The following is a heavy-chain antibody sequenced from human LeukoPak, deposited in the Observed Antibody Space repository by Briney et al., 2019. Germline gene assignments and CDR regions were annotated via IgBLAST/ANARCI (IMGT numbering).Heavy chain of an antibody. CDR1: GFFFDDYA. CDR3: AKSSHSYGNDALDI. CDR2: IRGGGGVK. V-gene: IGHV3-23*01. Sequence: GGSLRLSCAASGFFFDDYAMHWVRQAPGKGLEYVSVIRGGGGVKYYAASVKGRFTISRDNSKNTLYLQMNSLRAEDTAVYYSAKSSHSYGNDALDIWGQGTMVTVSS. D-gene: IGHD5-18*01. J-gene: IGHJ3*02.